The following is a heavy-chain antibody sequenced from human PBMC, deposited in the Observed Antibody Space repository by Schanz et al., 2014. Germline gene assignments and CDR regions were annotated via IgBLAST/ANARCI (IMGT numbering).Heavy chain of an antibody. CDR2: IYYSGST. Sequence: QLQLQESGPGLVKPSETLSLTCTVSGGSISSSSYYWGWIRQPPGKGLEWIGSIYYSGSTYYNPPPKSRFPISVDTSKTQFPLRLSSVTAADTAVYYCARHSGYYYYYGMDVWGQGTTVTVSS. J-gene: IGHJ6*02. V-gene: IGHV4-39*01. CDR1: GGSISSSSYY. CDR3: ARHSGYYYYYGMDV.